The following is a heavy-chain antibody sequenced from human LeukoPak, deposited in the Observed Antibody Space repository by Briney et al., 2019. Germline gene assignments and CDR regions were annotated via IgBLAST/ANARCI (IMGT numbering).Heavy chain of an antibody. CDR1: GFTFSNAW. V-gene: IGHV3-23*01. CDR3: AKAWAAAGTFAS. CDR2: IRGSGGST. J-gene: IGHJ4*02. D-gene: IGHD6-13*01. Sequence: PGGSLRLSCIASGFTFSNAWMHWVRQAPGRGLEWVSTIRGSGGSTYYADSVKGRFTISRDTSKNTLYLQMKSLRAEDTAVYYCAKAWAAAGTFASWGQGTLVTVSS.